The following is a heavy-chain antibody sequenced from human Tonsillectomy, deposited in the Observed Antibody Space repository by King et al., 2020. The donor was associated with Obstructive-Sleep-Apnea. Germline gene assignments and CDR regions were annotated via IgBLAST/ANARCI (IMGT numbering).Heavy chain of an antibody. Sequence: VQLQESGPGLVKPSETLSLTCSVSGGFINNYYWRWSRTPPGKGLGVIGYMCYSGSTNFNTPPNSRCTISTEPSKSQFSLRLRAVTAADPAVYYCARHRGVEDYGGYGDYFDYWGQGTLVTVSS. CDR2: MCYSGST. D-gene: IGHD5-12*01. V-gene: IGHV4-59*08. CDR3: ARHRGVEDYGGYGDYFDY. CDR1: GGFINNYY. J-gene: IGHJ4*02.